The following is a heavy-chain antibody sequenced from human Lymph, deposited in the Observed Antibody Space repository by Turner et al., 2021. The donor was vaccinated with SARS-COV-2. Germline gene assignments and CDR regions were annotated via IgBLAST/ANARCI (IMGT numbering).Heavy chain of an antibody. Sequence: EVQLVESGGGLVQPGGCLRLSCAASGFTVSSSYMSWVRQAPGKGLEWVSVIYSGGSTYCADSVKGRFTISRDNSKNTLYLQMNSLRAEDTAVYYCARAWGRYSYGFDYWGQGTLVTVSS. CDR1: GFTVSSSY. J-gene: IGHJ4*02. V-gene: IGHV3-66*01. D-gene: IGHD5-18*01. CDR2: IYSGGST. CDR3: ARAWGRYSYGFDY.